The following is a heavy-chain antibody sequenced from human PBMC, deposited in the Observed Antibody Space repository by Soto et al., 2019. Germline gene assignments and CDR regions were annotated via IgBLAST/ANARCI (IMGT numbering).Heavy chain of an antibody. D-gene: IGHD3-16*02. V-gene: IGHV1-18*04. J-gene: IGHJ5*02. CDR2: ISAYNGNT. CDR3: ARGVIPVMITFGGVTVDSGDNWFDP. CDR1: GYTFTSYG. Sequence: QVQLVQSGAEVKKPGASVKVSCKASGYTFTSYGISWVRQAPGQGLEWMGWISAYNGNTNYAQKLQGRVTMTTDTSTSTAYMELRSLRSDDTAVYYCARGVIPVMITFGGVTVDSGDNWFDPWGQGTLVTVSS.